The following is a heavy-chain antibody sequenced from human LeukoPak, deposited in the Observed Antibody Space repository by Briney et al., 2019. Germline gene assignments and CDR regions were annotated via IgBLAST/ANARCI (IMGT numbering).Heavy chain of an antibody. J-gene: IGHJ4*02. CDR2: IQSSGST. CDR3: ASGDGDYFDY. V-gene: IGHV4-61*10. CDR1: GGSVSSGGYY. D-gene: IGHD3-10*01. Sequence: SETLSLTCTVSGGSVSSGGYYWSWIRQPAGKGLEWIGRIQSSGSTEYNPSLKSRVAISIDTSKNQFSLKLSSVTAADTAVYYCASGDGDYFDYWGQGTLVTVSS.